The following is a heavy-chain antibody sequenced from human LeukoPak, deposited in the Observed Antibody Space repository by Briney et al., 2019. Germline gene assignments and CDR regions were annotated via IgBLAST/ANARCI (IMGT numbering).Heavy chain of an antibody. V-gene: IGHV3-23*01. CDR2: ISGSGGST. CDR3: ASGSGYSYGGDCYCDH. Sequence: GGTLRLSCAASGFTFSSFGMSWVRQAPGKGLEWVSCISGSGGSTYYADSVKGRFTISRDNSKNTLYLQMNSLRAEDTAVYYCASGSGYSYGGDCYCDHWGQGSLVTVSS. J-gene: IGHJ4*02. CDR1: GFTFSSFG. D-gene: IGHD5-12*01.